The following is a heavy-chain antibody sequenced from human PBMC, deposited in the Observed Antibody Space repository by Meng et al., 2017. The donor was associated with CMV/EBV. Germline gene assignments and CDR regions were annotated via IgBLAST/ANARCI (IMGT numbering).Heavy chain of an antibody. J-gene: IGHJ5*02. CDR1: GGTFSSYA. V-gene: IGHV1-69*05. D-gene: IGHD2-2*01. CDR3: ARDQGFDSYCSSTSCYPNWFDP. Sequence: SVKVSCKASGGTFSSYAISWVRQAPGQGLEWMGGIIPIFGTANYAQKFQGRVTITTDESTSTAYMELSSLRPEDTAVYYCARDQGFDSYCSSTSCYPNWFDPWGQGTLVTVSS. CDR2: IIPIFGTA.